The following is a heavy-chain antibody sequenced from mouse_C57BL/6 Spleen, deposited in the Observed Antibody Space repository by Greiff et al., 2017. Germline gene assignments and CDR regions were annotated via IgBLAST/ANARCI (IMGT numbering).Heavy chain of an antibody. D-gene: IGHD2-1*01. CDR1: GYTFTSYW. CDR2: IDPSDSYT. J-gene: IGHJ2*01. CDR3: TREGGNYYFDY. V-gene: IGHV1-59*01. Sequence: QVQLQQPGAELVRPGTSVKLSCKASGYTFTSYWMHWVKQRPGQGLEWIGEIDPSDSYTNYNHKFKGKATLTVDTYSSTAYMQLSSLTSEDYAVYYWTREGGNYYFDYWGQGTTLTVSS.